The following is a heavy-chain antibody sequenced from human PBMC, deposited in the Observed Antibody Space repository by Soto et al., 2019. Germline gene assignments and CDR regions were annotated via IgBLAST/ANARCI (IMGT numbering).Heavy chain of an antibody. CDR1: GFTSVNFA. D-gene: IGHD3-10*01. Sequence: GGSLRLSCTVPGFTSVNFALNWVRQPPGKGLEWVSAISGGGGTAWYADSVRGRCTISRDDSKNTVYLQMNSLRVEDTAVYYCAKFGASGTYFHLDYWGQGVPVTVSS. CDR3: AKFGASGTYFHLDY. V-gene: IGHV3-23*01. J-gene: IGHJ4*02. CDR2: ISGGGGTA.